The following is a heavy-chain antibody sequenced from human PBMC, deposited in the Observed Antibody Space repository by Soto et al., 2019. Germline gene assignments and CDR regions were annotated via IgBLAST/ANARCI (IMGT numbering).Heavy chain of an antibody. D-gene: IGHD1-26*01. J-gene: IGHJ4*02. CDR1: GFTFDDCA. V-gene: IGHV3-9*01. CDR2: INWNSGSI. Sequence: EVQLVESGGGLVQPGRSLRLSCAASGFTFDDCAMHWVRQAPGKGLEWVSGINWNSGSIDYADSVKGRFTISRDNAKHSLYLQMNSLRPEDTALYFCAKGIGSKQQYYFDHWGQGTLVTVSS. CDR3: AKGIGSKQQYYFDH.